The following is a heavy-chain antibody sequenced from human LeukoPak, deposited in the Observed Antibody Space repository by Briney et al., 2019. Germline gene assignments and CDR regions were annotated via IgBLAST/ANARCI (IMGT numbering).Heavy chain of an antibody. CDR2: IDSSGTT. J-gene: IGHJ4*02. CDR1: GGSFTTYY. V-gene: IGHV4-4*07. Sequence: SETLSLTCTVSGGSFTTYYWSWIRQPAGRGLEWIGHIDSSGTTNYNPSLKSRVTMSTDPSKNQFSLKLSSVTAADTAVYYCARWWDYGSGSYDYWGQGTLVTVSS. CDR3: ARWWDYGSGSYDY. D-gene: IGHD3-10*01.